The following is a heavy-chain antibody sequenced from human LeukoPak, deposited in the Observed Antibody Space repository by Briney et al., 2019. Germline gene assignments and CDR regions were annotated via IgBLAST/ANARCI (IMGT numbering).Heavy chain of an antibody. CDR2: ISNSGSAL. J-gene: IGHJ4*02. D-gene: IGHD5-24*01. V-gene: IGHV3-11*04. Sequence: GGSLRLSCAASGFAFSDHYMSWIRRAPGKELEWVSFISNSGSALYYTESVKGRFTISRDNARQSLYLQMDSLRAEDTAVYYCVRAPDGSSKVDFWGQGTLVTVSS. CDR1: GFAFSDHY. CDR3: VRAPDGSSKVDF.